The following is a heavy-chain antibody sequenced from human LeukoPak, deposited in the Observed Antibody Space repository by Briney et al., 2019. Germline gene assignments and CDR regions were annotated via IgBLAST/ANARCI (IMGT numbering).Heavy chain of an antibody. J-gene: IGHJ5*02. CDR1: GFTLSDYY. V-gene: IGHV3-11*04. Sequence: GGSLRLSCAASGFTLSDYYMSWIRQAPGKGLEWVSYISSSGSTIYYADSVKGRFTISRDNAKNSLYLQMNSLRAEDTAVYYCARVTYYDFWSGYRFDPWGQGTLVTVSS. CDR3: ARVTYYDFWSGYRFDP. CDR2: ISSSGSTI. D-gene: IGHD3-3*01.